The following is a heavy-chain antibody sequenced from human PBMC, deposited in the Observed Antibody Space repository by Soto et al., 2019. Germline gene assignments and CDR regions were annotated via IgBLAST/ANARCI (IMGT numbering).Heavy chain of an antibody. Sequence: PGESLTISCKGSGYSFTRYWIGWVRQMPGKGLECMGSIYPGDSDTRYSPSFQGQVTISADKSISTAYLQWSSLKASDTAMYYCAGRPQVVAATPGFNKGVTESDDWGQGTMVTVSS. CDR1: GYSFTRYW. J-gene: IGHJ4*02. CDR3: AGRPQVVAATPGFNKGVTESDD. CDR2: IYPGDSDT. V-gene: IGHV5-51*01. D-gene: IGHD2-15*01.